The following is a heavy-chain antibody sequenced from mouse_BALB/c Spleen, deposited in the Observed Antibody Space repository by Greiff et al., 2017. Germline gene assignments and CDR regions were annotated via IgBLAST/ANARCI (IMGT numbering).Heavy chain of an antibody. V-gene: IGHV1-9*01. J-gene: IGHJ4*01. CDR2: ILPGSGST. CDR1: GYTFSSYW. D-gene: IGHD2-14*01. CDR3: ARGRRYVAMDY. Sequence: VKLQQSGAELMKPGASVKISCKATGYTFSSYWIEWVKQRPGHGLEWIGEILPGSGSTNYNEKFKGKATFTADTSSNTAYMQLSSLTSEDSAVYYCARGRRYVAMDYWGQGTSVTVSS.